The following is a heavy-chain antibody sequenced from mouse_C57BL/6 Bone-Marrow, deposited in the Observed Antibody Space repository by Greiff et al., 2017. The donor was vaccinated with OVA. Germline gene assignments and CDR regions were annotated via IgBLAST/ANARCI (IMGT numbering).Heavy chain of an antibody. V-gene: IGHV10-1*01. CDR3: VRHSNSWYFDV. CDR2: IRSKSNNYAT. J-gene: IGHJ1*03. CDR1: GFSFNTYA. Sequence: EVMLVESGGGLVQPKGSLKLSCAASGFSFNTYAMNWVRQAPGKGLEWVARIRSKSNNYATYYADSVKDRFTISRDDSESMLYLQMNNLKTEDTAMYYCVRHSNSWYFDVWGTGTTVTVSS. D-gene: IGHD2-5*01.